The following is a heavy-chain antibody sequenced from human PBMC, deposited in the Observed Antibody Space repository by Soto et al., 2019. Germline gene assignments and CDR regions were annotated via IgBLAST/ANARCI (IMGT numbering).Heavy chain of an antibody. CDR3: AAVPLTSGVVSGRFDP. CDR1: GDSLSSDKW. Sequence: QVHLQESGPRLVRPSGTLVLTCGVSGDSLSSDKWWTWVRHPPGKGLEWIGEISHRGSTNYSPSFKSRLSLSVDTTKTQFSLRLTSVTAADTAVYYCAAVPLTSGVVSGRFDPWGQGIKVTVSS. D-gene: IGHD3-3*01. V-gene: IGHV4-4*02. J-gene: IGHJ5*02. CDR2: ISHRGST.